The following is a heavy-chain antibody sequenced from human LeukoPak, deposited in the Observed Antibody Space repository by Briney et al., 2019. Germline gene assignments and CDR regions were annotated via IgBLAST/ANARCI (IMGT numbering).Heavy chain of an antibody. CDR3: ARGVVIAPQTFDY. CDR2: ISHSGST. D-gene: IGHD2-21*01. J-gene: IGHJ4*02. V-gene: IGHV4-38-2*02. Sequence: SETLSLTCTVSGYSISSGYYWGWIRQPPGKGLEWIATISHSGSTYYNPSLKSQVTISVDTSKNQFSLKLSSVTAADTAVYYCARGVVIAPQTFDYWGQGTLVTVSS. CDR1: GYSISSGYY.